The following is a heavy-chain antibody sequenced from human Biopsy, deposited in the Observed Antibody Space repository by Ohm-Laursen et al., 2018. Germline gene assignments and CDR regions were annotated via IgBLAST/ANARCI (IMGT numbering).Heavy chain of an antibody. CDR3: ARRRGADFDY. CDR1: GGTLTSLD. CDR2: ILPSSDIT. J-gene: IGHJ4*02. V-gene: IGHV1-69*01. D-gene: IGHD3-16*01. Sequence: SSVKVSCKVSGGTLTSLDISWVRQAPGQGLEWVGGILPSSDITNYAQPLRGRVTIPADESTTTAYMELRSLKSEDTAVYYCARRRGADFDYWGQGTLVTVSS.